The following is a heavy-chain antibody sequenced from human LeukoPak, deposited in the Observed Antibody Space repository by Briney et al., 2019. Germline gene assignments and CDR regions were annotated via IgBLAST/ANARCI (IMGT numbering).Heavy chain of an antibody. D-gene: IGHD3-10*01. CDR2: IKEDGSEK. CDR3: AREQSFYGSGIRFDP. Sequence: PGGSLRLSCAAAGFSFSSYWMTWVRQAPGKGLEWVANIKEDGSEKYYVDSVKGQFTISRDNGKNSLYLQMNRMRAEDTAVYYCAREQSFYGSGIRFDPWGQGILVIVSS. J-gene: IGHJ5*02. CDR1: GFSFSSYW. V-gene: IGHV3-7*04.